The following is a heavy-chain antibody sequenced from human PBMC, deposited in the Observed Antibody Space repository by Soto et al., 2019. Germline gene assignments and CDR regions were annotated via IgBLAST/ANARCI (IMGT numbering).Heavy chain of an antibody. J-gene: IGHJ6*02. CDR2: INSDNGNT. Sequence: ASVKVSCKASGYTFSNSGISWVRQAPGQGLEWLGWINSDNGNTNYAQHLQGRVTLTTDTSTSTAYMDLRSLRSDDTAVYYCARAYCISTSCYNYYYYGMDVWG. CDR1: GYTFSNSG. D-gene: IGHD2-2*02. V-gene: IGHV1-18*01. CDR3: ARAYCISTSCYNYYYYGMDV.